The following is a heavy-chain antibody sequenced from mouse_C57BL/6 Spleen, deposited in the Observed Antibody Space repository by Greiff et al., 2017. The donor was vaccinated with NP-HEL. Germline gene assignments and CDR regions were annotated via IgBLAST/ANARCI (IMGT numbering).Heavy chain of an antibody. V-gene: IGHV1-52*01. J-gene: IGHJ4*01. CDR3: AREMAYYSNYDYAMDY. CDR1: GYTFTSYW. CDR2: IDPSDSET. D-gene: IGHD2-5*01. Sequence: VQLQQPGAELVRPGSSVKLSCKASGYTFTSYWMHWVKQRPIQGLEWIGNIDPSDSETHYNQKFKDKATLTVDKSSSTAYMQLSSLTSEDSAVYYCAREMAYYSNYDYAMDYWGQGTSVTVSS.